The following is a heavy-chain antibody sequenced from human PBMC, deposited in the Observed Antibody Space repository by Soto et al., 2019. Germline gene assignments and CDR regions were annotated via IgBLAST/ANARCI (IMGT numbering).Heavy chain of an antibody. D-gene: IGHD3-3*02. CDR2: IMPIFATP. J-gene: IGHJ6*02. CDR1: GGTFSTSA. Sequence: QVQLMQSGAEVKKPGSSVKVSCKASGGTFSTSAISWERQAPAAGLEWVGGIMPIFATPDYAQKFQGRVTISADESTATAYLELTSLTTDYTAVYYCARDKDRQQLGGNYYYILDVWGQGTAITVSS. V-gene: IGHV1-69*12. CDR3: ARDKDRQQLGGNYYYILDV.